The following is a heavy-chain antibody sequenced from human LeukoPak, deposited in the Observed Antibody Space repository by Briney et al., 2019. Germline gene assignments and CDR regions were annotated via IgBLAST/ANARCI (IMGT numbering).Heavy chain of an antibody. CDR3: ARDQDVVVLLGIIAYDAFDL. CDR1: GFIFSKYW. CDR2: IRQDGGDI. D-gene: IGHD2-15*01. J-gene: IGHJ3*01. Sequence: GGSLRLSCTASGFIFSKYWMTWLRQAPGKGLEWVANIRQDGGDIHYVDSVKGRFTISRDNGKNSLYLQMDSLRAEDTAVYYCARDQDVVVLLGIIAYDAFDLWGQGTMVTVSS. V-gene: IGHV3-7*01.